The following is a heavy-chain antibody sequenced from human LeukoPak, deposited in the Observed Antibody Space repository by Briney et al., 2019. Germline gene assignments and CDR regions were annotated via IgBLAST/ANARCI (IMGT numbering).Heavy chain of an antibody. CDR1: GFTFSTST. CDR3: AARPRDYVTFDL. Sequence: GASVKVSCKISGFTFSTSTVQWVRQARGQGLEWIGWIVVGNGDTEYAQKFQRRVTISRDMSTSTAYMDLSSLGSEDTAVYYCAARPRDYVTFDLWGQGTMVTVSS. J-gene: IGHJ3*01. D-gene: IGHD3-16*01. V-gene: IGHV1-58*01. CDR2: IVVGNGDT.